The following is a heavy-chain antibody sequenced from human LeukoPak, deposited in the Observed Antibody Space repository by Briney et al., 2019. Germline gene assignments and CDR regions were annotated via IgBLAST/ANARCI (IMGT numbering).Heavy chain of an antibody. J-gene: IGHJ4*02. CDR2: ITDSGGDT. Sequence: PGGSLRLSCAASGFTYSTYAMSWVRQAPGKGLEWISAITDSGGDTYYADSVKGRFTISRDNSKNALYLQMNSLRADDTAVYYCAKGSRASRPYYFDYWGQGTLVTVSS. CDR1: GFTYSTYA. CDR3: AKGSRASRPYYFDY. V-gene: IGHV3-23*01. D-gene: IGHD6-6*01.